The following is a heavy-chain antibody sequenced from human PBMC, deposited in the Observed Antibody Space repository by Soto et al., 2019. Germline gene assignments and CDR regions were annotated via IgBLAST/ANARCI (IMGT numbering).Heavy chain of an antibody. V-gene: IGHV1-2*04. CDR3: ARGDSTDCSNGVCSFFYNHDMDV. D-gene: IGHD2-8*01. CDR1: GYSFTDYH. Sequence: ASVKVSCKASGYSFTDYHIHWARQAPGQGLEWLGRINPKSGGTSTAQKFQGWVTMTTDTSLSTASMELTRLTSDDTAIYYCARGDSTDCSNGVCSFFYNHDMDVWGQGTTVTVSS. J-gene: IGHJ6*02. CDR2: INPKSGGT.